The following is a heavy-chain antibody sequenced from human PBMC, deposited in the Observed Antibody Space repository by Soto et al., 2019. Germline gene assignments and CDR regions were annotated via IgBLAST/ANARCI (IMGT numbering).Heavy chain of an antibody. D-gene: IGHD2-15*01. V-gene: IGHV3-21*01. Sequence: GGSLRLSCAASGFTFSSYSMNWVRQAPGKGLEWVSSISSSSSYIYYADSVKGRFTISRDNAKNSLYLQMNSLRAEDTAVYYCARDREYCSGGSCYSGRGWYFDLWGRGTLVTV. CDR2: ISSSSSYI. CDR3: ARDREYCSGGSCYSGRGWYFDL. CDR1: GFTFSSYS. J-gene: IGHJ2*01.